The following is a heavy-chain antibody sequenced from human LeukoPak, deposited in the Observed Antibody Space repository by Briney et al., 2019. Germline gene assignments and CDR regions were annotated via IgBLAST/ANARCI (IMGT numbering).Heavy chain of an antibody. CDR1: GFTFSSYG. J-gene: IGHJ3*02. CDR2: ISYDGSNK. Sequence: GGSLRLSCAASGFTFSSYGMHWVRQAPGKGLEWVAVISYDGSNKYYADSVKGRFTISRDNSKNTLYLQMNSLRAGDTAVYYCANGYSSSWYSDDAFDIWGQGTMVTVSS. D-gene: IGHD6-13*01. CDR3: ANGYSSSWYSDDAFDI. V-gene: IGHV3-30*18.